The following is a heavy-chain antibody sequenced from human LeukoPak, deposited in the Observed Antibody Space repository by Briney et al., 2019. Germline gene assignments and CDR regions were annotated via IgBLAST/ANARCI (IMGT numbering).Heavy chain of an antibody. CDR2: ISAYNGNT. D-gene: IGHD3-16*02. J-gene: IGHJ4*02. V-gene: IGHV1-18*01. Sequence: ASVKVSCKASGGTFSSYGISWVRQAPGQGLEWMGWISAYNGNTNYAQKLQGRVTMTTDTSMSTAYMELRSLRSDDTAVYYCARARDYDYVWGSYRLHFDYWGQGTLVTVSS. CDR3: ARARDYDYVWGSYRLHFDY. CDR1: GGTFSSYG.